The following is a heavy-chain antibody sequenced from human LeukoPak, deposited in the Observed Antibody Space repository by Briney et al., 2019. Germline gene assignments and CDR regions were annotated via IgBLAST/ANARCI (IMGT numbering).Heavy chain of an antibody. Sequence: GESLQISCKGSGYSFTSYWIGWVRQMPGKGLEWMGIIYPGDSDTRYSPSFQGQVTISADKPISTAYLQWSSLKASDTAMYYCARHVIGSGSYFDYWGQGTLVTVSS. V-gene: IGHV5-51*01. D-gene: IGHD3-10*01. CDR3: ARHVIGSGSYFDY. J-gene: IGHJ4*02. CDR2: IYPGDSDT. CDR1: GYSFTSYW.